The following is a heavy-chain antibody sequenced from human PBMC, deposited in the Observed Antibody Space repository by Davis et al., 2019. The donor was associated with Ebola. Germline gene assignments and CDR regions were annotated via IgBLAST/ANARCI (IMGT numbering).Heavy chain of an antibody. CDR1: GFTFSSYG. D-gene: IGHD4-17*01. V-gene: IGHV3-30*03. CDR3: ARDLYGGWDY. Sequence: GESLKISCAASGFTFSSYGMHWVRQAPGKGLEWVAVISYDGSNKYYADSVKGRFTISRDNSKNTLYLQMNSLRAEDTAVYYCARDLYGGWDYWGQGTLVTVSS. J-gene: IGHJ4*02. CDR2: ISYDGSNK.